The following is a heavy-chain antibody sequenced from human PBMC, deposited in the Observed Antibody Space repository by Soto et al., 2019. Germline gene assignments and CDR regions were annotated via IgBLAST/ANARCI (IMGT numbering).Heavy chain of an antibody. J-gene: IGHJ6*02. CDR2: IYYSGIT. CDR3: ARYKSNYYYGMDV. V-gene: IGHV4-61*08. D-gene: IGHD1-20*01. Sequence: SETLSLTCTVSGGSISSGGYYWSWIRQHPGKGLEWIGYIYYSGITNYNPSLKSRVTISVDTSKNQFSLKLSSVTAADTAVYYCARYKSNYYYGMDVWGQGTTVT. CDR1: GGSISSGGYY.